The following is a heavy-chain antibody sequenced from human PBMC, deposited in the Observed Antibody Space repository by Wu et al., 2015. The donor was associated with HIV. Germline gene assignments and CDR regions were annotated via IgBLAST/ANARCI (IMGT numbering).Heavy chain of an antibody. CDR3: ATIARIAVAGNHDAFDI. CDR1: GYTFTGYY. V-gene: IGHV1-2*02. Sequence: QVQLVQSGAEVKKPGASVKVSCKASGYTFTGYYMHWVRQAPGQGLEWMGWINPNSGGTNYAQKFQGRVTMTRDTSISTAYMELSRLRSDDTAVYYCATIARIAVAGNHDAFDIWGQGTMVTVSS. CDR2: INPNSGGT. D-gene: IGHD6-19*01. J-gene: IGHJ3*02.